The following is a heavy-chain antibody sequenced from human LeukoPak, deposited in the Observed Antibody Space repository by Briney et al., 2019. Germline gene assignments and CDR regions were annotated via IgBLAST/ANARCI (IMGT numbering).Heavy chain of an antibody. J-gene: IGHJ6*02. V-gene: IGHV1-18*01. CDR2: ISAYNGNT. Sequence: ASVKVSCKASGYTFTSYGISWVRQAPGQGLEWMGWISAYNGNTNYAQKLQGRVTMTTDTSTSTAYMELRSLRSDDTAVYYCATLTGGSYYDYYYGMDVWGQGTTVTVSS. D-gene: IGHD1-26*01. CDR1: GYTFTSYG. CDR3: ATLTGGSYYDYYYGMDV.